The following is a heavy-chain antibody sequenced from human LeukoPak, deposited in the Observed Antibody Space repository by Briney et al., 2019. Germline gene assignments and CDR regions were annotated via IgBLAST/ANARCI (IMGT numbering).Heavy chain of an antibody. Sequence: SETLSLTCTVSGGSISSYYWSWIRQPPGKGLEWIGYIYYSGSTNYNPSLKSRVTISVDTSKNQFSLKLSSVTAADTAVYYCARDSADCSSTSCYSHYMDVWGKGTTATVSS. CDR3: ARDSADCSSTSCYSHYMDV. CDR2: IYYSGST. V-gene: IGHV4-59*01. J-gene: IGHJ6*03. CDR1: GGSISSYY. D-gene: IGHD2-2*02.